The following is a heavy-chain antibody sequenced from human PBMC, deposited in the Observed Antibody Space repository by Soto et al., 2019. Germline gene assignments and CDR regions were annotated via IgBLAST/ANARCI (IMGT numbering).Heavy chain of an antibody. J-gene: IGHJ3*02. D-gene: IGHD5-12*01. Sequence: EVQLLESGGGLVQPGGSLRLSCVASGFAFSSYGMSWVRQAPGKGLEWVSAMSGSGGSTYYADSVKGRFTISRDNSNNTLYWQMNSLGGEDTALYYSAKEVGFRGYDYALDTGGQGTRVTFSS. CDR2: MSGSGGST. V-gene: IGHV3-23*01. CDR1: GFAFSSYG. CDR3: AKEVGFRGYDYALDT.